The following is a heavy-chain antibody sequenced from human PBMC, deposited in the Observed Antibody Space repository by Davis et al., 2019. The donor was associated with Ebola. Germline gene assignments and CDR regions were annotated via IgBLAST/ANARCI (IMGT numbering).Heavy chain of an antibody. CDR3: VKGGGSSSWPRGYYYYGMDV. J-gene: IGHJ6*02. D-gene: IGHD6-13*01. Sequence: GESLKISCADSVITFSSYAMTWVRQAPGKGLEWVSAISGSGGTTYYAGSVKGRFTVSRDNSKKTMYLQMSSLRAEDTAVYYCVKGGGSSSWPRGYYYYGMDVWGQGTTVTVSS. CDR1: VITFSSYA. CDR2: ISGSGGTT. V-gene: IGHV3-23*01.